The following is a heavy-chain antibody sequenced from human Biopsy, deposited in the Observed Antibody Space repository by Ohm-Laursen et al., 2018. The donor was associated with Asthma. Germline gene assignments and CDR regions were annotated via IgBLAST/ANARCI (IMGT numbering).Heavy chain of an antibody. CDR3: AKSADYYDSTDYLDF. CDR1: GFSFDDCA. J-gene: IGHJ4*01. D-gene: IGHD3-22*01. CDR2: ISWNSGNI. V-gene: IGHV3-9*01. Sequence: SLRLSCAASGFSFDDCAMHWVRRAPGKGLEWVSSISWNSGNIDYAVSVKGRFTISRDNAKNSLYLQMQSLRPEDTAFYYCAKSADYYDSTDYLDFWGRGTLVTVSS.